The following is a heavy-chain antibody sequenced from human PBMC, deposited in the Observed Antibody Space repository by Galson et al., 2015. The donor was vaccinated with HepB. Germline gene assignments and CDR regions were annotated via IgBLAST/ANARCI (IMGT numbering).Heavy chain of an antibody. CDR1: GYTFTSYA. D-gene: IGHD3-3*01. CDR2: INAGNGNT. J-gene: IGHJ5*02. Sequence: SVKVSCKASGYTFTSYAMHWVRQAPGQRLEWMGWINAGNGNTKYSQKFQGRVTITRDTSASTAYMELSSLRSEDTAVYYCARAVPPADFRSGLNWFDPWGQGTLVTVSS. V-gene: IGHV1-3*01. CDR3: ARAVPPADFRSGLNWFDP.